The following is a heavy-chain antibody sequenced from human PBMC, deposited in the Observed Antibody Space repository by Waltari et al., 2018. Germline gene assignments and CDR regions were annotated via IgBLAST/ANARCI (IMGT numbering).Heavy chain of an antibody. CDR3: ARRVSSDITVGYYFDF. Sequence: EVQLVQSGAEVKKPGESLKISCKGSGYSFTNYWIAWVRQMPGKGLEWMAIIHPAESDVKYRPSLLGQVTTSVDKSTSTAYLQWSSLKASDTGIYYCARRVSSDITVGYYFDFWGQGTLVTVSS. CDR1: GYSFTNYW. V-gene: IGHV5-51*01. J-gene: IGHJ4*02. CDR2: IHPAESDV. D-gene: IGHD4-17*01.